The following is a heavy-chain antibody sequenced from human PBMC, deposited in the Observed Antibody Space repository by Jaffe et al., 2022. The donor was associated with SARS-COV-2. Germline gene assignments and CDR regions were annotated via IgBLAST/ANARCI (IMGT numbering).Heavy chain of an antibody. CDR3: AKHGGPAAIGSIYYYYGMDV. D-gene: IGHD2-2*02. CDR2: ISYDGSNK. Sequence: QVQLVESGGGVVQPGRSLRLSCAASGFTFSSYGMHWVRQAPGKGLEWVAVISYDGSNKYYADSVKGRFTISRDNSKNTLYLQMNSLRAEDTAVYYCAKHGGPAAIGSIYYYYGMDVWGQGTTVTVSS. J-gene: IGHJ6*02. V-gene: IGHV3-30*18. CDR1: GFTFSSYG.